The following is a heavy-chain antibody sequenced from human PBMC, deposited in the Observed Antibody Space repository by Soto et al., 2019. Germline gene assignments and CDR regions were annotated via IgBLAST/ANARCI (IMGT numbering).Heavy chain of an antibody. CDR2: INTDGSGT. Sequence: EVQLVESGGGLVQPGGSLRLSCAASGFTVSSYWMQWVRQAPGKGLVWVSHINTDGSGTNYVDSVKGRFTISRDNAKNTLYLQMNNLRAEDTAVYYCARGCSSTSCDSAFQHWGQGTLVTVSS. V-gene: IGHV3-74*01. CDR3: ARGCSSTSCDSAFQH. CDR1: GFTVSSYW. J-gene: IGHJ1*01. D-gene: IGHD2-2*02.